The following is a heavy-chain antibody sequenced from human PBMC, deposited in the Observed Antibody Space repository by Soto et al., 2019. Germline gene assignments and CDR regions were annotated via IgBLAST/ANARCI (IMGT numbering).Heavy chain of an antibody. V-gene: IGHV3-23*01. J-gene: IGHJ3*02. CDR1: GFTFSSYA. Sequence: PGGSLRLSCAASGFTFSSYAMSWVRQAPGKGLEWVSAISGSGGSTYYADSVKGRFTISRDNSKNTLYLQMNSLRAEDTAVYYCATPEGLRFLEWLQRSDAFDIWGQGTMVTVS. CDR3: ATPEGLRFLEWLQRSDAFDI. CDR2: ISGSGGST. D-gene: IGHD3-3*01.